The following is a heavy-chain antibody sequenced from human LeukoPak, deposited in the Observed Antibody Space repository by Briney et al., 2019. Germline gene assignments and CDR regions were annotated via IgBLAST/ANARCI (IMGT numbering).Heavy chain of an antibody. CDR2: INPSGGST. D-gene: IGHD6-19*01. Sequence: GASVKVSCKASGYTFTSYYMHWVRQAPGQGLEWMGIINPSGGSTSYAQKFQGRVTMTRDMSTSTVYMELSSLRSEDTAVYYCARVFSLYSSGWYPTFRYFDYWGQGTLVTVSS. J-gene: IGHJ4*02. V-gene: IGHV1-46*01. CDR3: ARVFSLYSSGWYPTFRYFDY. CDR1: GYTFTSYY.